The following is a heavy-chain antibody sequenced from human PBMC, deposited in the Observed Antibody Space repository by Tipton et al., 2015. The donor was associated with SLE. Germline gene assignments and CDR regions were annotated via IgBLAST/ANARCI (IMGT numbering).Heavy chain of an antibody. CDR3: ARGEAAAAEPYYFDY. CDR1: GGSFSGYY. V-gene: IGHV4-59*01. Sequence: TLSLTCAVYGGSFSGYYWSWICQPPGKGLEWIGYIYYSGNTNYNPSLKNRVTISVDTSKTQFSLKLSSVTAADTAVYYCARGEAAAAEPYYFDYWGQGTLVTVSS. CDR2: IYYSGNT. J-gene: IGHJ4*02. D-gene: IGHD6-13*01.